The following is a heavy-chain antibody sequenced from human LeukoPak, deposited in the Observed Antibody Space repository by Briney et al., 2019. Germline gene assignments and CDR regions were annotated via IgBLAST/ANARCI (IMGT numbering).Heavy chain of an antibody. Sequence: SETLSLTCAVYGGSFSGYYWSWVRQPPGKGLEWIGEINNSGSTNYNPSLKSRVTISVDTSKNQFSLKLSSVTAADTAVYYCASHRIAAAYKNWGQGTLVTVSS. J-gene: IGHJ4*02. V-gene: IGHV4-34*01. CDR1: GGSFSGYY. CDR3: ASHRIAAAYKN. CDR2: INNSGST. D-gene: IGHD6-13*01.